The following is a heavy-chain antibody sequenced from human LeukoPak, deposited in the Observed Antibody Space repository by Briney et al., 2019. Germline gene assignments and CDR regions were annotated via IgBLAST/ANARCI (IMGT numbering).Heavy chain of an antibody. CDR3: ARAKGYCSSTSCHTDSVFDY. CDR1: GYSFTSYW. J-gene: IGHJ4*02. V-gene: IGHV5-51*01. D-gene: IGHD2-2*01. Sequence: GESQKISCKGSGYSFTSYWIGWVRQMPGKGLEWMGIIYPGDSDTRYSPSFQGQVTISADKSISTAYLQWSSLKASDTAMYYCARAKGYCSSTSCHTDSVFDYWGQGTLVTVSS. CDR2: IYPGDSDT.